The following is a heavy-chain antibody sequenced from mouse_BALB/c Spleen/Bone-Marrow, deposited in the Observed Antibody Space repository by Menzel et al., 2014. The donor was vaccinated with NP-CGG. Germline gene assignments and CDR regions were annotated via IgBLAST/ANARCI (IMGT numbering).Heavy chain of an antibody. CDR3: TRWGTTVVAYYATDY. CDR2: IDPSDSYT. D-gene: IGHD1-1*01. CDR1: GYTFTSYW. Sequence: VQLQESGAELVKPGASVKMSCKASGYTFTSYWMHWVKQRPGQGLEWIGVIDPSDSYTSYNQKFKGKATLTVDTSSSTAYMQLSSLTSEDSAVYYCTRWGTTVVAYYATDYWGQGTSVTVSS. V-gene: IGHV1S127*01. J-gene: IGHJ4*01.